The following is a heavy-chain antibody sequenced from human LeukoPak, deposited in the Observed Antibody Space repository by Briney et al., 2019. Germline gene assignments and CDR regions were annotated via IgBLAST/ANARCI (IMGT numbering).Heavy chain of an antibody. CDR2: INPNSGGT. CDR3: ARLILELGGYAVDY. J-gene: IGHJ4*02. CDR1: GYTFTGYY. V-gene: IGHV1-2*02. Sequence: GASVKVSCEASGYTFTGYYMHWVRQAPGQGLEWMGWINPNSGGTNYAQKFQGRVTMTRDTSISTACMELSRLRSDDTAVYYCARLILELGGYAVDYWGQGTLVTVSS. D-gene: IGHD3-3*01.